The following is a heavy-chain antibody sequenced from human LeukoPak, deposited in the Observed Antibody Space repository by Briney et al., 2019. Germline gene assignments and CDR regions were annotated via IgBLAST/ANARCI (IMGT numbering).Heavy chain of an antibody. Sequence: GGSLRLSCAASGLTFSSYEMNWVRQAPGKGLEWVSYISTIGSTIYYADSVKGRFTISRDNAKNSLSLQMNNLRAEDTAVYYCARDCRGHVWGIDYWGQGTLVTVSS. CDR1: GLTFSSYE. CDR2: ISTIGSTI. V-gene: IGHV3-48*03. D-gene: IGHD2-15*01. J-gene: IGHJ4*02. CDR3: ARDCRGHVWGIDY.